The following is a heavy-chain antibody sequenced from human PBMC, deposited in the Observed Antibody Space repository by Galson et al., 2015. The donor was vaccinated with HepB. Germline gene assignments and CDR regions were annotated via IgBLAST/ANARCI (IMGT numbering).Heavy chain of an antibody. CDR1: GYTLTELS. J-gene: IGHJ4*02. D-gene: IGHD3-22*01. CDR3: AASIATSPTQYYYDY. CDR2: FDPEEGET. Sequence: PVKVSCKVSGYTLTELSMHWVRQAPGKGLEWMGGFDPEEGETVYAQNLQGRVTMTEDTSADTAYMELSSLRSEDTAIYYCAASIATSPTQYYYDYWGQGILVTVSS. V-gene: IGHV1-24*01.